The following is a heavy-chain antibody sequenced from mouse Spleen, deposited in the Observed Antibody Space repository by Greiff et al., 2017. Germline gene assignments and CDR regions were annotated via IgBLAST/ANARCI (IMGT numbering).Heavy chain of an antibody. D-gene: IGHD2-1*01. CDR2: ISSGSSTI. Sequence: EVKLEESGGGLVKPGGSLKLSCAASGFTFSDYGMHWVRQAPEKGLEWVAYISSGSSTIYYADTVKGRFTISRDNAKNTLFLQMTSLRSEDTAMYYCARTYYYGNYDYWGQGTLVTVSA. CDR3: ARTYYYGNYDY. J-gene: IGHJ3*01. V-gene: IGHV5-17*01. CDR1: GFTFSDYG.